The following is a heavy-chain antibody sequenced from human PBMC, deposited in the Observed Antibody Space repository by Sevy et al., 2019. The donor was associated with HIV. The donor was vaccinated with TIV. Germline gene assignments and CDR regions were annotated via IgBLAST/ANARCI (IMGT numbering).Heavy chain of an antibody. CDR3: AKDPRVTISGTTNYYYYMDV. Sequence: GGSLRLSCAASGFSFSTYGMHWDRQVPGKGLEWVAFIRHDGGNRYYVNSVKGQFTISRDNSKNTLYLQMNSLRPEDTAIYYCAKDPRVTISGTTNYYYYMDVWGKGTTVTVSS. J-gene: IGHJ6*03. CDR2: IRHDGGNR. V-gene: IGHV3-30*02. D-gene: IGHD1-7*01. CDR1: GFSFSTYG.